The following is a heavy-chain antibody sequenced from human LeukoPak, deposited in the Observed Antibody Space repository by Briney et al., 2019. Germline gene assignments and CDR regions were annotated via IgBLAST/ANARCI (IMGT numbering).Heavy chain of an antibody. CDR2: ISGSGGST. D-gene: IGHD1-26*01. Sequence: GGSLRLSCTVSGFTVSSNSWSWVRQAPGKGLEWVSAISGSGGSTYYADSVKGRFTISRDNAKNSLFLQMNSVGPEDTALYFCARSAVSGTYRSNYYYFYIDVWGKGTAVTVSS. CDR1: GFTVSSNS. V-gene: IGHV3-23*01. CDR3: ARSAVSGTYRSNYYYFYIDV. J-gene: IGHJ6*03.